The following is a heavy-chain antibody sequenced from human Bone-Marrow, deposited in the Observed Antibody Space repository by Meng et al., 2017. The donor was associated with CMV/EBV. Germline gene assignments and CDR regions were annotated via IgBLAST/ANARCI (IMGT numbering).Heavy chain of an antibody. CDR1: GGPFSSYA. J-gene: IGHJ5*02. Sequence: KASGGPFSSYAISWVRQAPGQGLEWMGGIIPIFGTANYAQKFQGRVTITTDESTSTAYMELSSLRSEDTAVYYCARVPYYGSGYTSPWGQGTLVTVSS. D-gene: IGHD3-10*01. V-gene: IGHV1-69*05. CDR3: ARVPYYGSGYTSP. CDR2: IIPIFGTA.